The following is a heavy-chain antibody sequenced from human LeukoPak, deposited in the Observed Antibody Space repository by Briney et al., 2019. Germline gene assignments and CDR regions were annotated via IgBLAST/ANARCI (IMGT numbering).Heavy chain of an antibody. D-gene: IGHD1-26*01. CDR1: GFTFSSYS. Sequence: PGGSLRLSCAASGFTFSSYSMNWVRQAPGKGLEWVSSISSSSSYIYYADSVKGRFTISRDNAKNSLYLQMNSLRAEDTAVYYCARVPQVGATWGSYYFDYWGQGTLVTVSS. CDR3: ARVPQVGATWGSYYFDY. J-gene: IGHJ4*02. V-gene: IGHV3-21*01. CDR2: ISSSSSYI.